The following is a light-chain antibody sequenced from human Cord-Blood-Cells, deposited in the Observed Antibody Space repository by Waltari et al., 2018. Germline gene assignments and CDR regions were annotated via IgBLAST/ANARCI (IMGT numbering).Light chain of an antibody. J-gene: IGKJ3*01. CDR2: GAS. CDR1: QSVSSSN. V-gene: IGKV3-20*01. Sequence: EIVLPQSPGTLSLSPGERAPLSCRASQSVSSSNLAWYQQKPGQAPRLLIYGASSRATGIPDRFSGSGSGTDFTLTISRLEPEDFAVYYCQQYGSSPPITFGPGTKVDIK. CDR3: QQYGSSPPIT.